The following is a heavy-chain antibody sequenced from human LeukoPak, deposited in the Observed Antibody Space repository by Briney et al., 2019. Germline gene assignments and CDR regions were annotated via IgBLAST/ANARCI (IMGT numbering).Heavy chain of an antibody. CDR1: GFTFSDYY. J-gene: IGHJ4*02. D-gene: IGHD3-9*01. Sequence: GGSLRLSCAASGFTFSDYYMSWIRQAPGKGLEWVSYISSSSSYTNYADSVKGRFTISRDNAKNSLCLQMNSLRAEDTAVYYCARDLYDILTGYSNYFDYWGQGTLVTVSS. V-gene: IGHV3-11*06. CDR2: ISSSSSYT. CDR3: ARDLYDILTGYSNYFDY.